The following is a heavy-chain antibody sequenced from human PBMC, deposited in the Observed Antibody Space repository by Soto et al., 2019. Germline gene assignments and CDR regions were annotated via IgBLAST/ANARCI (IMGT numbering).Heavy chain of an antibody. CDR3: ARYRREAVAGYTLDN. Sequence: PSETLSLTCTVSGGSISSNYWTWIRQPPGKGLEWIGYVYNSGSTNHNPSLKSRVTISEDTSKSQFSLKVNSMTAADTAVYYCARYRREAVAGYTLDNWGQGMLVTVSS. D-gene: IGHD6-13*01. J-gene: IGHJ4*02. CDR2: VYNSGST. V-gene: IGHV4-59*01. CDR1: GGSISSNY.